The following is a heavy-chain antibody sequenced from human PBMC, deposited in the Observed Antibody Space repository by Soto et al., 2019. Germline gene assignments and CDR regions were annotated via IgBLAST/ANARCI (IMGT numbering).Heavy chain of an antibody. CDR3: AREGDYYCSVIIITSPRNDACDI. V-gene: IGHV4-30-4*01. Sequence: SETLSLTCTVSGGSISSGDYYWSWIRQPPGKGLEWIGYIYYSGSTYYNPSLKSRVTISVDTSKNQFSLKLSSVTAADTAVYYCAREGDYYCSVIIITSPRNDACDIWGQGTMVTVSS. J-gene: IGHJ3*02. CDR2: IYYSGST. D-gene: IGHD3-10*01. CDR1: GGSISSGDYY.